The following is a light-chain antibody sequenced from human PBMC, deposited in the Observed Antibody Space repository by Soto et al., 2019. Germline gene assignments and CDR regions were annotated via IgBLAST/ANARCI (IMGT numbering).Light chain of an antibody. J-gene: IGKJ2*01. CDR1: QSISSG. CDR2: KAS. CDR3: QQYNSYPVT. Sequence: DIQMTQSPSTLSASVGDRVTITCRASQSISSGLAWYQQKPGKAPKVLLYKASSLESGVPSRFSGSGSGTEFTLTISSLQPDDFATYYCQQYNSYPVTFGQGTKLEIK. V-gene: IGKV1-5*03.